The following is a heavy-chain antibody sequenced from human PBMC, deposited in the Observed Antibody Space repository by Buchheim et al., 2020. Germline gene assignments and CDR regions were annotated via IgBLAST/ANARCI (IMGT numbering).Heavy chain of an antibody. Sequence: QVQLVESGGGLVKPGGSLRLSCAASGFTFSDYYMSWIRQAPGKGLEWVSYISSSSSYTNYPDSVKGRFTISRDNAKNQLNLQMNSLRAEDTAVYYCAREGTIFGVVTRPYYYYYMDVWGKETT. CDR3: AREGTIFGVVTRPYYYYYMDV. J-gene: IGHJ6*03. V-gene: IGHV3-11*05. D-gene: IGHD3-3*01. CDR2: ISSSSSYT. CDR1: GFTFSDYY.